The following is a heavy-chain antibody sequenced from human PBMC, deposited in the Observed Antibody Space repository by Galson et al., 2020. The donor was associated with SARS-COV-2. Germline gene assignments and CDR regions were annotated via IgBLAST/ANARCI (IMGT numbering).Heavy chain of an antibody. CDR1: GFTFSSYG. Sequence: GESLKISCVASGFTFSSYGMHWVRQAPGKGLEWVAVIWYDGSNKYYADSVKGRFTISRDNAKNSLYLQMNSLRAEDTAVYYCARDFGCSGGSCYSGSYYGMDVWGQGTTVTVAS. J-gene: IGHJ6*02. D-gene: IGHD2-15*01. CDR2: IWYDGSNK. V-gene: IGHV3-33*01. CDR3: ARDFGCSGGSCYSGSYYGMDV.